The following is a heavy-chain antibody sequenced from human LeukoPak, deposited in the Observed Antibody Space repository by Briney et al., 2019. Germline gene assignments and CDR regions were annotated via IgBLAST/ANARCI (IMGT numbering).Heavy chain of an antibody. CDR2: ISSSSSYI. CDR3: ATDRGWRPSGYYLYYFEY. V-gene: IGHV3-21*01. D-gene: IGHD3-3*01. Sequence: PGGSLRLSCAASGFTFSSYSMNWVRQAPGKGLEWVSSISSSSSYIYYADSVKGRFTISRDNAKNSLYLQMNSLRAEDTAVYYCATDRGWRPSGYYLYYFEYWGQGTLVTFSS. CDR1: GFTFSSYS. J-gene: IGHJ4*02.